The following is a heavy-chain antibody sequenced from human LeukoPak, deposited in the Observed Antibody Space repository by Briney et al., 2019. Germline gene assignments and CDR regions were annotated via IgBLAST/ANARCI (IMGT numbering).Heavy chain of an antibody. D-gene: IGHD4-17*01. CDR3: AKDSPATVTPFDY. V-gene: IGHV3-33*03. CDR2: IWYDASNK. Sequence: GGSLRLSCAASGISFRSYGMHWVRQAPGKGLEWVTFIWYDASNKYYAESVKGRFTISRDNAKNSLYLQMNSLRAEDTAVYYCAKDSPATVTPFDYWGQGTLVTVSS. J-gene: IGHJ4*02. CDR1: GISFRSYG.